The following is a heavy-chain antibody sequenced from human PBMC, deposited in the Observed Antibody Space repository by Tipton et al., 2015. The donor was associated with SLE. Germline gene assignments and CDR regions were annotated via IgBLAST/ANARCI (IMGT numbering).Heavy chain of an antibody. CDR2: IYYSGST. J-gene: IGHJ4*02. V-gene: IGHV4-59*01. CDR3: ARWAVPTVSFDY. CDR1: GGSISSYY. D-gene: IGHD4-11*01. Sequence: TLSLTCTVSGGSISSYYWSWIRQSPGKGLEWIGYIYYSGSTNYNPSLKSRVTISVDTSKNQFSLKLSSVTASDTAVYYGARWAVPTVSFDYWGQGPLVTVPP.